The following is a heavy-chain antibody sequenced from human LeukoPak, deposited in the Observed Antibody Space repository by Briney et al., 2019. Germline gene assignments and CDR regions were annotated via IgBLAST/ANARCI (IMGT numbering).Heavy chain of an antibody. D-gene: IGHD2-15*01. CDR2: IYTSGST. CDR3: AREWVADDAFDI. V-gene: IGHV4-61*02. CDR1: GGSISSGSYY. Sequence: SQTLSLTCTVSGGSISSGSYYWSWIRQPAGKGLEWIGRIYTSGSTNYNPSLKSRVTISVDTSKNQFSLKLSSVTAADTAVHYCAREWVADDAFDIWGQGTMVTVSS. J-gene: IGHJ3*02.